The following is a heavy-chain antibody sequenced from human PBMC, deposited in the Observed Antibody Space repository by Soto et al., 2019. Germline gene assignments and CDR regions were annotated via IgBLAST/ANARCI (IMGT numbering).Heavy chain of an antibody. D-gene: IGHD3-22*01. V-gene: IGHV3-13*04. CDR2: IDTAGDT. J-gene: IGHJ4*02. CDR3: ARAIGPTLFDY. Sequence: PGGSLSLSCSASGFTFSSYDMHWVRQGPGKGLEWVSAIDTAGDTNYAGSVKGRFTISRENAKNSLYLQMNSLRAGDTAIYFCARAIGPTLFDYWGQGTLVTVSS. CDR1: GFTFSSYD.